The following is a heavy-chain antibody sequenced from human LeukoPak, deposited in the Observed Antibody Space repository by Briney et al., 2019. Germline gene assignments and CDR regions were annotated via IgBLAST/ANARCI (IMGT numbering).Heavy chain of an antibody. CDR2: IYPADSDI. Sequence: GESLKISCKGSGYSFTSYWIGWVRQIPGKGLEWMAIIYPADSDIRYSPSFQGQVTISVDKSISTAYLQWSSLKASDTAMYYCARHIGLVAPDGFDIWGQGTMVTVSA. D-gene: IGHD2-8*02. V-gene: IGHV5-51*01. CDR1: GYSFTSYW. J-gene: IGHJ3*02. CDR3: ARHIGLVAPDGFDI.